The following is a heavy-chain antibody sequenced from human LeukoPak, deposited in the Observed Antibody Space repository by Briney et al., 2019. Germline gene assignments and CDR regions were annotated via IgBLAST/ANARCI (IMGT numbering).Heavy chain of an antibody. Sequence: GRSLRLSCAASGFIFSSYGMHWVRQAPGKGLEWVAVIWYDGSNKYYADSVKGRFIISRDNSKNTLYLQMNSLRAEDTAVYYCAKDGGTGGSNDAFDIWGQGTMVTVSS. CDR2: IWYDGSNK. D-gene: IGHD2-15*01. CDR3: AKDGGTGGSNDAFDI. CDR1: GFIFSSYG. V-gene: IGHV3-33*06. J-gene: IGHJ3*02.